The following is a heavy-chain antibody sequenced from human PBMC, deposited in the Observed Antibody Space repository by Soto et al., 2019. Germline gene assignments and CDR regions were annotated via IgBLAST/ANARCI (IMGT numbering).Heavy chain of an antibody. Sequence: SVKVSCKASGGTFSSYAISWVRQAPGQGLEWMGGIIPIFGTANYAQKFQGRVTITADESTSTAYMELSSLRSEDTAVYYCARNVAYDFWSGYYANWFDPWGQGTLVTVYS. CDR3: ARNVAYDFWSGYYANWFDP. CDR1: GGTFSSYA. D-gene: IGHD3-3*01. J-gene: IGHJ5*02. CDR2: IIPIFGTA. V-gene: IGHV1-69*13.